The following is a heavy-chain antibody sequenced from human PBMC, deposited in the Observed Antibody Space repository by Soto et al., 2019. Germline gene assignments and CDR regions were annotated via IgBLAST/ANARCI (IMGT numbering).Heavy chain of an antibody. J-gene: IGHJ5*02. CDR2: VTGNGGST. V-gene: IGHV3-23*01. D-gene: IGHD3-10*01. Sequence: GGSLRLSCEASGFTFSNYAMTWVRLAPGKGLEWVSLVTGNGGSTNYADSVKGRFTISRDNSKNTLSLQMNSLTVDDTAVYYCAKDMGSYYPNWFDPWGQGTLVTVSS. CDR1: GFTFSNYA. CDR3: AKDMGSYYPNWFDP.